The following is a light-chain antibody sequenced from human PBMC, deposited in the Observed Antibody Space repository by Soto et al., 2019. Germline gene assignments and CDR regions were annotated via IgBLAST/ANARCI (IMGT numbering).Light chain of an antibody. Sequence: QSALTQPASVSGSPGQSITISCTGTSTDVGGYNYVSWYQQQPAKSPQFMIYDVTNRPSGVSNHFSGSKSGNTASLTISGRQDDGEADDYCCSYTTSNTRQVVFGTGTQLTVL. CDR3: CSYTTSNTRQVV. CDR2: DVT. J-gene: IGLJ6*01. V-gene: IGLV2-14*01. CDR1: STDVGGYNY.